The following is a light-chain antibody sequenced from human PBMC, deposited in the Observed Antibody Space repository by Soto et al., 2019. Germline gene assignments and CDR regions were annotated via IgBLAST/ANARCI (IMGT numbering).Light chain of an antibody. V-gene: IGKV1-12*01. Sequence: DMQMTQSPSSLSASVGDRVTITCRASQGISTWLAWYQQKPGKAPKLLIYTASRLQTGVPPRFSGSGSGTDFTLTISSLEPEDFAVYYCQQRSNWPITFGQGTRLEIK. J-gene: IGKJ5*01. CDR1: QGISTW. CDR2: TAS. CDR3: QQRSNWPIT.